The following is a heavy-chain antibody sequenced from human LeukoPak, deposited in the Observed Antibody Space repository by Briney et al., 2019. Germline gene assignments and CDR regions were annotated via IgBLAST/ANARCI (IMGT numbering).Heavy chain of an antibody. D-gene: IGHD2-2*01. Sequence: PSETLSLTCAVYGGSFSGYYWSWIRRPPGKGLESIGEINHSGSTNYNPSLKSRVTISVDTSKNQFSLKLSSVTAADTAVYYCARGDVGYCSSTSCYPTYFQHWGQGTLVTVSS. J-gene: IGHJ1*01. V-gene: IGHV4-34*01. CDR3: ARGDVGYCSSTSCYPTYFQH. CDR2: INHSGST. CDR1: GGSFSGYY.